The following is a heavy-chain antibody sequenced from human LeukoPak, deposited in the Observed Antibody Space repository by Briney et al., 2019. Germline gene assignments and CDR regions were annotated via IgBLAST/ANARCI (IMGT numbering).Heavy chain of an antibody. Sequence: SETLPLTCAVYGGSFSGYYWSWIRQPPGKGLEWIGEINHSGSTNYNPSLKSRVTISVDTSKNQFSLKLSSVAAADTAVYYCARTYYYDSSGSPRYYYYMDVWGKGITVTVSS. J-gene: IGHJ6*03. V-gene: IGHV4-34*01. D-gene: IGHD3-22*01. CDR1: GGSFSGYY. CDR2: INHSGST. CDR3: ARTYYYDSSGSPRYYYYMDV.